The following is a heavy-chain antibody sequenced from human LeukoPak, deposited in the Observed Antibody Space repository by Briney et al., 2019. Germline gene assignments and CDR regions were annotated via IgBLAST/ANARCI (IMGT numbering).Heavy chain of an antibody. CDR2: ISGSGGST. V-gene: IGHV3-23*01. D-gene: IGHD2-21*01. CDR3: AKDLFPTLPSYYYYYGMDV. J-gene: IGHJ6*02. CDR1: GFTFSSYA. Sequence: PGGSLRLSCAASGFTFSSYAMSWVRRAPGKGLEWVSAISGSGGSTYYADSVKGRFTISRDNSKNMLYLQMNSLRAEDTAVYYCAKDLFPTLPSYYYYYGMDVWGQGTTVTVSS.